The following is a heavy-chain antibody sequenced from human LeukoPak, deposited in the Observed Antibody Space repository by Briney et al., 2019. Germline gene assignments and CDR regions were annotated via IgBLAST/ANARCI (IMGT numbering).Heavy chain of an antibody. J-gene: IGHJ4*02. CDR1: GGTFSSYA. D-gene: IGHD3-22*01. CDR3: AREDYDSSGYYHDY. Sequence: GASVKVSYKASGGTFSSYAISWVRQAPGQGLEWMGGIIPIFGTANYAQKFQGRVTITADESTSTAYMELSSLRSEDTAVYYCAREDYDSSGYYHDYWGQGTLVTVSS. CDR2: IIPIFGTA. V-gene: IGHV1-69*13.